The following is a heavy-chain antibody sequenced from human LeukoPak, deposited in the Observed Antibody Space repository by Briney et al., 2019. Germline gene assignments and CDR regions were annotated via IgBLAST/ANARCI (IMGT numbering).Heavy chain of an antibody. D-gene: IGHD6-13*01. J-gene: IGHJ4*01. CDR2: IYPDDSDT. CDR3: ARHLSDPNSSSWGFGY. V-gene: IGHV5-51*01. CDR1: GYSFTRYW. Sequence: GESQMISCQASGYSFTRYWIGWVLQMPGKGLEWMGIIYPDDSDTRYSPSFQGQATISADKSISTAYLLWNSLKASDTAMHYCARHLSDPNSSSWGFGYWGQGILFTVSS.